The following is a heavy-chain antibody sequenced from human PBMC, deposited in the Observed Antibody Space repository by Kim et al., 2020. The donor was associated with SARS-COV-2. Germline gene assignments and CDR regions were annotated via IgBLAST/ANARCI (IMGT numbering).Heavy chain of an antibody. V-gene: IGHV4-39*01. D-gene: IGHD3-10*01. CDR3: ARKEEQLLWFDPSFSRQNNWFDP. CDR2: IYYSGST. J-gene: IGHJ5*02. Sequence: SETLSLTCTVSGGSISSSSYYWGWIRQPPGKGLEWIGSIYYSGSTYYNPSLKSRVTISVDTSKNQFSLKLSSVTAADTAVYYCARKEEQLLWFDPSFSRQNNWFDPWGQGTLVTVSS. CDR1: GGSISSSSYY.